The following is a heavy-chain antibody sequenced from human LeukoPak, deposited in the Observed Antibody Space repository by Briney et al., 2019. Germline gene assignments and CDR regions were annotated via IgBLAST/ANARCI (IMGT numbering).Heavy chain of an antibody. J-gene: IGHJ6*02. Sequence: GASVKVSCKASGGTFSSYAISWVRQAPGQGLEWMGGIIPILGAANYAQKFQGRVTITAVESTSTAYMELSSLRSEDTAVYYCTRAPATAHGDYYTMDVWGQGTTVTVAS. V-gene: IGHV1-69*13. CDR3: TRAPATAHGDYYTMDV. CDR2: IIPILGAA. D-gene: IGHD4-17*01. CDR1: GGTFSSYA.